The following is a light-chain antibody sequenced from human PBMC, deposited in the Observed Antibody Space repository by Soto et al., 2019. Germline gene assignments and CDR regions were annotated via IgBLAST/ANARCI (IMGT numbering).Light chain of an antibody. J-gene: IGKJ2*01. CDR2: GAS. CDR1: QSVSSTY. V-gene: IGKV3-20*01. CDR3: QQYGSSWMYT. Sequence: EIVLTQSPGTLSLSPGERATLSCRASQSVSSTYLVWYQQKPGHAPRLLIYGASRRATGIPDRFSGSGSGTDFTLTITRLEPEDVAVYYSQQYGSSWMYTFGQGTKLEIK.